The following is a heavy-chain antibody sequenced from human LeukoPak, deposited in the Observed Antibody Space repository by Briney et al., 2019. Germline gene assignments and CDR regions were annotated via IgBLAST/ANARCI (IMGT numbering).Heavy chain of an antibody. D-gene: IGHD2-21*02. Sequence: GGSLRLSCAASGFTVSSNYMSWVRQAPGKGLEWVSVIYSGGNTYYADSVKGRFTISRDNSKNTLFLQMNSLRAEDTAIYYCAREVTFDCWGQGTLVTVSS. CDR1: GFTVSSNY. CDR2: IYSGGNT. V-gene: IGHV3-66*01. CDR3: AREVTFDC. J-gene: IGHJ4*02.